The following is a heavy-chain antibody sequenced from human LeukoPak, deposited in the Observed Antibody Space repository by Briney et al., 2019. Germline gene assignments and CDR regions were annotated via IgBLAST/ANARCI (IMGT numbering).Heavy chain of an antibody. Sequence: PGGSLRLSCAASGFTFSSYWMSWVRQAPGKGLEWVANIKQAGSEKYYVDSVKGRFTISRDNAKNSLYLQMNSLRAEDTAVYYCARDSSSWYSDYWGQGTLVTVSS. CDR1: GFTFSSYW. CDR3: ARDSSSWYSDY. V-gene: IGHV3-7*01. J-gene: IGHJ4*02. CDR2: IKQAGSEK. D-gene: IGHD6-13*01.